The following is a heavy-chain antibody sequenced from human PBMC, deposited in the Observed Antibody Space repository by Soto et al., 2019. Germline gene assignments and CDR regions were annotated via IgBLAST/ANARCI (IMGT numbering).Heavy chain of an antibody. CDR1: GFTFSRYG. V-gene: IGHV3-33*07. J-gene: IGHJ3*02. D-gene: IGHD6-13*01. CDR3: ARDGTYYAFDI. Sequence: GGSLRLSCVASGFTFSRYGMYWVRQAPGKGLEWVAVIWNDGNNKYYADSVKGRFTISRDNSKNTLYLQMNSLRAEDTALYYCARDGTYYAFDIWGQGTMVTVSS. CDR2: IWNDGNNK.